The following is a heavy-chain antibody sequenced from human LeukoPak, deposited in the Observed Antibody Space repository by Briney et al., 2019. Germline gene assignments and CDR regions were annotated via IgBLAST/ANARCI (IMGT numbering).Heavy chain of an antibody. CDR3: ARDCDRSGYYCY. D-gene: IGHD3-22*01. V-gene: IGHV1-18*01. CDR2: ISTYSGNT. CDR1: GYTFTNYG. Sequence: ASVKVSCKASGYTFTNYGICWVRQAPGQGLEWMGWISTYSGNTNYVQKLQGRVTVTTDTSTSTAYMELRSLRSDDTAVYYCARDCDRSGYYCYWGQGTLVTVSS. J-gene: IGHJ4*02.